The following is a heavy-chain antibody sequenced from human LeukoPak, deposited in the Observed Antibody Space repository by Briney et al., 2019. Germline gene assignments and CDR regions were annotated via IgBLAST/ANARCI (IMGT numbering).Heavy chain of an antibody. Sequence: SETLSLICTVSGASISSYCWSWIRQPPGKGLEWIGYMHYSGSTNYNPSLKSRVTISVDTSKSQFSLELSSVTAADTAVYYCARWILYSSGSYSDYWGQGTLVTVSS. D-gene: IGHD3-10*01. J-gene: IGHJ4*02. CDR1: GASISSYC. V-gene: IGHV4-59*01. CDR2: MHYSGST. CDR3: ARWILYSSGSYSDY.